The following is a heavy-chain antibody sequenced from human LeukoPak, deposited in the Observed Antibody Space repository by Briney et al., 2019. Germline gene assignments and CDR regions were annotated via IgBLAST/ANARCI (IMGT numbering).Heavy chain of an antibody. D-gene: IGHD6-13*01. V-gene: IGHV4-39*07. CDR3: ARDYGSSWLQHDAFDI. CDR2: IYYSGST. CDR1: GGSISSSSYN. J-gene: IGHJ3*02. Sequence: PSETLSLTCTVSGGSISSSSYNWDWIRQPPGKGLEWIGSIYYSGSTNYNPSLKSRVTISVDTSKNQFSLKLSSVTAADTAVYYCARDYGSSWLQHDAFDIWGQGTMVTVSS.